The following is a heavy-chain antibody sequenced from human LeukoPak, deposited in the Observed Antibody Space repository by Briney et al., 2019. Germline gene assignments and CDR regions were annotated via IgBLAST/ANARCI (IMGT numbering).Heavy chain of an antibody. Sequence: SVKVSCKASGGTFSSYAISWVRQAPGQGLEWMGGIIPIFGTANYAQKFQGRVTITTDESTSTAYMELSSLRSEDTAVYYCARWGFYTAMALDYWGQGTLVTVSS. V-gene: IGHV1-69*05. J-gene: IGHJ4*02. D-gene: IGHD5-18*01. CDR3: ARWGFYTAMALDY. CDR2: IIPIFGTA. CDR1: GGTFSSYA.